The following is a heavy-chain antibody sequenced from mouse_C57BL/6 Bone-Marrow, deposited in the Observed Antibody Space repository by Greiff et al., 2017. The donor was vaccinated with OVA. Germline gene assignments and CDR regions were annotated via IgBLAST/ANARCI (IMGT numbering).Heavy chain of an antibody. CDR1: GFTFSDYY. Sequence: EVNLVESGGGLVQPGGSLKLSCAASGFTFSDYYMYWVRQTPEKRLEWVAYISNGGGSTYYPDTVKGRFTISRDNAKNTLYLQMSRLKSEDTAMYYCARPNYYGSDYAMDYWGQGTSVTVSS. J-gene: IGHJ4*01. CDR2: ISNGGGST. CDR3: ARPNYYGSDYAMDY. D-gene: IGHD1-1*01. V-gene: IGHV5-12*01.